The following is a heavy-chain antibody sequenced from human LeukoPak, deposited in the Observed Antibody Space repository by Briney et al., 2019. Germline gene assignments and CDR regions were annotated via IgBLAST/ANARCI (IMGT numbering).Heavy chain of an antibody. CDR2: ISAYNGNT. J-gene: IGHJ4*02. CDR1: GYTFTSYC. Sequence: ASVKVSCKASGYTFTSYCISWVRQAPGQGLEWMGWISAYNGNTNYAQKLQGRVTMTTDTSTSTAYMELRSLRSDDTAVYYCARPRYYYDSSGYYPYYFDYWGQGTLVTVSS. CDR3: ARPRYYYDSSGYYPYYFDY. D-gene: IGHD3-22*01. V-gene: IGHV1-18*01.